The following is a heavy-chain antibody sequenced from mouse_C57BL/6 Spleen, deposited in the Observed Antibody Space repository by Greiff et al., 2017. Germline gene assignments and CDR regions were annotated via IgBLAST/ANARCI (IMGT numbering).Heavy chain of an antibody. V-gene: IGHV3-6*01. CDR3: ARDGGAYWYFDV. CDR2: ISYDGSN. CDR1: GYSITSGYY. Sequence: DVQLQESGPGLVKPSQSLSLTCSVTGYSITSGYYWNWIRRFPGNKLEWMGYISYDGSNNYNPSLKNRISITRDTSTNQFFLKLNSVTTEDTATYYCARDGGAYWYFDVWGTGTTVTVSS. J-gene: IGHJ1*03.